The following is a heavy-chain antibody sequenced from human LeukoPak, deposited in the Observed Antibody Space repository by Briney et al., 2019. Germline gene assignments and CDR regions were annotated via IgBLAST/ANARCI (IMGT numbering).Heavy chain of an antibody. CDR3: ASSATYYYDSSGYYYPHDAFDI. CDR1: GGSISSSSYY. D-gene: IGHD3-22*01. J-gene: IGHJ3*02. CDR2: IYYSGST. V-gene: IGHV4-39*02. Sequence: PSETLSLTCTVSGGSISSSSYYWGWIRQPPGKGLEWIGSIYYSGSTYYNPSLKSRVTISVDTSKNHFSLKLSSVTAADTAVYYCASSATYYYDSSGYYYPHDAFDIWGQGTMVTVSS.